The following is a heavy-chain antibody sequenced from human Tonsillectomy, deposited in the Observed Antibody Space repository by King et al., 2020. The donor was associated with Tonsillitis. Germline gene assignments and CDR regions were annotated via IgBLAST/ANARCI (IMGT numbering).Heavy chain of an antibody. CDR2: IYHSGST. J-gene: IGHJ6*02. Sequence: QLQESGPGLVNPSETLSLTCAVSGYSISSGYYWAWIRQPPGKGLEWIASIYHSGSTYYNPSLKSRVTISLDPSKNQFSLRLYSVTAADTAVYYCAREGEGRCFYHYGLDVWGQGTTVTVSS. V-gene: IGHV4-38-2*02. CDR1: GYSISSGYY. D-gene: IGHD2/OR15-2a*01. CDR3: AREGEGRCFYHYGLDV.